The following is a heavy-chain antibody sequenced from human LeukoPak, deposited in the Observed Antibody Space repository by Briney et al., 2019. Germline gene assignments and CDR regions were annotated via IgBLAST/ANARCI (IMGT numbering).Heavy chain of an antibody. CDR2: INGDGSTT. J-gene: IGHJ3*01. CDR3: ASLVGGYYPPVEAFDV. CDR1: GFSFRSCW. V-gene: IGHV3-74*01. D-gene: IGHD3-3*01. Sequence: PGGTLRLSCAASGFSFRSCWMHWVRGAPGKELVCVSRINGDGSTTNYADSERGRFTISRDNAKNTLYLQMNSLRADDSTVYFCASLVGGYYPPVEAFDVWGQGTMVTVSS.